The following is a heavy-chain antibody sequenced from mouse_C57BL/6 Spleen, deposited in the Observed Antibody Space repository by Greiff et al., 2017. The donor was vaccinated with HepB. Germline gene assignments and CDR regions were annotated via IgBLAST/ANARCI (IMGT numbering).Heavy chain of an antibody. CDR1: GFTFSSYG. CDR2: ISSGGSYT. J-gene: IGHJ3*01. D-gene: IGHD2-1*01. V-gene: IGHV5-6*01. Sequence: EVHLVESGGDLVKPGGSLKLSCAASGFTFSSYGMSWVRQTPDKRLEWVATISSGGSYTYYPDSVKGRFTISRDNAKNTLYLQMSSLKSEDTAMYYCARHDYGNPEAYWGQGTLVTVSA. CDR3: ARHDYGNPEAY.